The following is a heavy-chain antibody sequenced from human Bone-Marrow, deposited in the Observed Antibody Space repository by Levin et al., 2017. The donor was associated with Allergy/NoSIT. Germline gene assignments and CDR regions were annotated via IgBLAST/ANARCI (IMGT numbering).Heavy chain of an antibody. CDR2: INTYGSST. V-gene: IGHV3-74*01. D-gene: IGHD6-19*01. Sequence: QPGESLKISCAASGFTFSSHWMHWVRQAPGKGLVCVARINTYGSSTDYADSVKGRFTISRDNARDTLYLQMNSLRAEDAAVYYCVRGSSDWYGIDHWGQGTLVTVSS. CDR1: GFTFSSHW. CDR3: VRGSSDWYGIDH. J-gene: IGHJ4*02.